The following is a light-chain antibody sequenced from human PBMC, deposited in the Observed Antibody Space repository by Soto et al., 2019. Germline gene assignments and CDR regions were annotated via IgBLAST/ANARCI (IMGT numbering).Light chain of an antibody. CDR2: LNSDGSH. CDR3: QTWGTGIRWV. Sequence: QPVLTQSPSASASLGASVKLTCTLSSGHSSYAIAWHQQQPEKGPRYLMKLNSDGSHSKGDGIPDRFSGSSSGAERYLTISSLQSEDEADSYCQTWGTGIRWVFGGGTKLTVL. J-gene: IGLJ3*02. CDR1: SGHSSYA. V-gene: IGLV4-69*01.